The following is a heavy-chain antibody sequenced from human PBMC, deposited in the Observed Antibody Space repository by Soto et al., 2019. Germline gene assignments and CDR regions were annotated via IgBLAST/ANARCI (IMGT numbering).Heavy chain of an antibody. CDR3: AKDAGYYFDY. CDR1: GFSFSTYW. J-gene: IGHJ4*02. Sequence: PGGSLRLSCAASGFSFSTYWMHWVRQAPGKGLAWLSRIHSDGSNKYYADSVKGRFTISRDNSKNTLYLQMNSLRAEDTAVYYCAKDAGYYFDYWGQGTLVTVSS. CDR2: IHSDGSNK. V-gene: IGHV3-30*02.